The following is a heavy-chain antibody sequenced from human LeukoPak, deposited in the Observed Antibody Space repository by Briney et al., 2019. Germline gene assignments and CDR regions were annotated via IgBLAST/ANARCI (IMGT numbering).Heavy chain of an antibody. CDR2: IKPDGSEK. V-gene: IGHV3-7*03. J-gene: IGHJ5*02. D-gene: IGHD3-9*01. CDR1: GFTFSRYW. CDR3: ASIKTDILTGYSDNWFDP. Sequence: QTGGSLRLSCAASGFTFSRYWMSWVRQAPGKGLEWVASIKPDGSEKYYVESVRGRFTISRDNAKNSLYLQMNSLRAEDTAVYYCASIKTDILTGYSDNWFDPWGQGTLVTVSS.